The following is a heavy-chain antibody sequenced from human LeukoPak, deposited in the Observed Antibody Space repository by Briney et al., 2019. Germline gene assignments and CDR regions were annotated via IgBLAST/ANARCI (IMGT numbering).Heavy chain of an antibody. CDR1: GFTFDDYA. J-gene: IGHJ5*02. D-gene: IGHD3-10*01. CDR2: ISWNSGSI. Sequence: GGSLRLSCAASGFTFDDYAMHWVRQAPGKGLEWVSGISWNSGSIGYADSVKGRFTISRDNAKNSLYLQMNSLRAEDTAVYYCARMLWFGESDPFDPWGQGTLVTVSS. V-gene: IGHV3-9*01. CDR3: ARMLWFGESDPFDP.